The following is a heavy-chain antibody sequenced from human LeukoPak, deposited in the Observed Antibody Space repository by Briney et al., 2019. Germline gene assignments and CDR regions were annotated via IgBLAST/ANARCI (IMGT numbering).Heavy chain of an antibody. V-gene: IGHV3-23*01. CDR2: LSGSGGST. CDR1: GFTFSDYY. Sequence: GGSLRLSCAASGFTFSDYYMSWVRQAPGKGLEWVSGLSGSGGSTYYADSVKGRFTISRDNSKNTLYLQMNSLRAEDTAVYYCARELSEMATISPFDYWGQGTLVTVSS. CDR3: ARELSEMATISPFDY. J-gene: IGHJ4*02. D-gene: IGHD5-24*01.